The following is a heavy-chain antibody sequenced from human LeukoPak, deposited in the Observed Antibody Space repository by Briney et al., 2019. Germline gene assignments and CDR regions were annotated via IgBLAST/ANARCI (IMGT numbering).Heavy chain of an antibody. J-gene: IGHJ4*02. CDR2: ISSDGTNI. CDR3: VTTFFAVVHY. Sequence: GGSLRLSCAAFGFTLSSSWTHWVRQPPAKGLVWVSRISSDGTNIDYADSVKGRFTVSRDSAKNTLYLQMNSLRAEDTAVYYCVTTFFAVVHYWGQGTLVTVSS. V-gene: IGHV3-74*01. D-gene: IGHD3-3*01. CDR1: GFTLSSSW.